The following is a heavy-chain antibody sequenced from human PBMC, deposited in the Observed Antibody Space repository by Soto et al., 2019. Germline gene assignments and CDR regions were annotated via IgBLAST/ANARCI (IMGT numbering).Heavy chain of an antibody. CDR1: GYNFTSYF. Sequence: EASVKVSCKASGYNFTSYFMHWVRQAPGQGLEWMGIIDPSGGSTSYAQKFQGRVSMTRDTSTSTVYMDLSSLRSEDTAVYYCARDLTGGPTYYDFWSGYSPVDYWGLGTLVTVSS. V-gene: IGHV1-46*01. J-gene: IGHJ4*02. CDR3: ARDLTGGPTYYDFWSGYSPVDY. CDR2: IDPSGGST. D-gene: IGHD3-3*01.